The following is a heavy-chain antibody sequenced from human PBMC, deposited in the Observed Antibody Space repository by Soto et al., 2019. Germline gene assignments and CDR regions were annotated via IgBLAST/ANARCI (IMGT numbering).Heavy chain of an antibody. J-gene: IGHJ4*02. D-gene: IGHD2-2*01. Sequence: EVQLLESGGGLVQPGGSLRLSCAASGFTFSSYAMSWVRQAPGKGLEWVSAISGSGGSTYYTDSVKGRFTISRDNSKNTLYLQMNSLRAEDTAVYYCAKAPSVVPAVFDYWGQGTLVTVSS. CDR3: AKAPSVVPAVFDY. CDR1: GFTFSSYA. V-gene: IGHV3-23*01. CDR2: ISGSGGST.